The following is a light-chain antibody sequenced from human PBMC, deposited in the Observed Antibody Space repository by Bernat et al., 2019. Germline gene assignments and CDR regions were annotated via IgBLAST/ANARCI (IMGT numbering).Light chain of an antibody. V-gene: IGLV10-54*04. CDR2: RNH. CDR1: SNNVGYQG. Sequence: QAGLTQSPSVSKGLRETATLTCTGNSNNVGYQGAAWLQQHQGHPPKLLSYRNHNRPSGISERFSASRSGNTASLTITGLQPEDEADYYCSAWDSSLSAWVFGGGTKLTVL. CDR3: SAWDSSLSAWV. J-gene: IGLJ3*02.